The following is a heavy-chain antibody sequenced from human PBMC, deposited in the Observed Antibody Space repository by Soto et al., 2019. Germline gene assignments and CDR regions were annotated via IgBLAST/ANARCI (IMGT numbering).Heavy chain of an antibody. D-gene: IGHD1-1*01. V-gene: IGHV1-18*01. Sequence: GASVKVSCKASGYTFTSYGISWVRQAPGQGLEWMGGISANNGKTNYAQKFQGRVTITADESTSTAYMELSSLRSEDTAVYYCARTLPNRQLFDSWSQGTLVTVSS. CDR1: GYTFTSYG. J-gene: IGHJ4*02. CDR2: ISANNGKT. CDR3: ARTLPNRQLFDS.